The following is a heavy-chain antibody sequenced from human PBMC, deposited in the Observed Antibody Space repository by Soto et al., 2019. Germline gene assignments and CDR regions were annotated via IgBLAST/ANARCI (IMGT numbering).Heavy chain of an antibody. CDR1: GGTFSSYT. D-gene: IGHD5-12*01. Sequence: QVQLVQSGAEVKKPGSSVKVSCKASGGTFSSYTISWVRQAPGQGLEWMGRIIPILGIANYAQKFQGRVTITADKSTSTGYMELSSLSSEDTAVYYCARVEGTNLPDYWGQGTLVTVSS. V-gene: IGHV1-69*02. CDR2: IIPILGIA. CDR3: ARVEGTNLPDY. J-gene: IGHJ4*02.